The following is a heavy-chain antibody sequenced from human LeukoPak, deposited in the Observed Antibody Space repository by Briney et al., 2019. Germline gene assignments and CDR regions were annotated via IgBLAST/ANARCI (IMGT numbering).Heavy chain of an antibody. CDR1: GNYW. CDR2: INSDGSWT. V-gene: IGHV3-74*01. J-gene: IGHJ4*02. D-gene: IGHD2-21*02. CDR3: ARDPGTCGGDCEHFDY. Sequence: AGGSLRLSCAASGNYWMHWVRQAPGKGLVWVSHINSDGSWTSYADSVKGRFTISKDNAKNTVYLQMNSLRAEDTAVYYCARDPGTCGGDCEHFDYWGQGTLVTVSS.